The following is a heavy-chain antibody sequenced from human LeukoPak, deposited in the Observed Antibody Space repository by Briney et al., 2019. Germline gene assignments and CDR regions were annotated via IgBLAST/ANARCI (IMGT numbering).Heavy chain of an antibody. CDR1: GYSFTTNW. CDR2: IYPGDSET. J-gene: IGHJ4*02. V-gene: IGHV5-51*01. Sequence: GESLKISCKGSGYSFTTNWIGWVRRMPGKGLEWMGIIYPGDSETRYSPSFQGQVTMSADKSISTAYLQWSSLKASDTAIYYCVRSRGYSYGYSYYFDYWGQGTLVTVSS. D-gene: IGHD5-18*01. CDR3: VRSRGYSYGYSYYFDY.